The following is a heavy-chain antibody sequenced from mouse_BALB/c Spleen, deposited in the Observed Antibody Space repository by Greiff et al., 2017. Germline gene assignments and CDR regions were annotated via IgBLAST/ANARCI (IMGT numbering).Heavy chain of an antibody. CDR1: GYAFTNYL. V-gene: IGHV1-54*01. D-gene: IGHD1-1*01. Sequence: VQLQQSGAELVRPGTSVKVSCKASGYAFTNYLIEWVKQRPGQGLEWIGVINPGSGGTNYNEKFKGKATLTADKSSSTAYMQLSSLTSDDSAVYFCARVTTVDYAMDYWGQGTSVTVSS. CDR3: ARVTTVDYAMDY. CDR2: INPGSGGT. J-gene: IGHJ4*01.